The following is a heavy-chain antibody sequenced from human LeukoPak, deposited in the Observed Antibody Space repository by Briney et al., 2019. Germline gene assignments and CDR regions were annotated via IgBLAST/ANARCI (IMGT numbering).Heavy chain of an antibody. J-gene: IGHJ4*02. CDR3: TRGVLGYDSSGYYSSFDY. V-gene: IGHV4-39*07. CDR1: GGSISSSSYY. D-gene: IGHD3-22*01. CDR2: IYYSGST. Sequence: LSLTXTVSGGSISSSSYYWGWIRQPPGKGLEWIGSIYYSGSTYYNPSLKCRVTISVDTSKNQFSLKLSSVTAADTAVYYCTRGVLGYDSSGYYSSFDYWGX.